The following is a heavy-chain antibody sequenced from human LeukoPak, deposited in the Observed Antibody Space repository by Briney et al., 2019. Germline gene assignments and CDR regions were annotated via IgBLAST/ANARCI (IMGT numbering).Heavy chain of an antibody. Sequence: PSETLSLTCTVSGGSISSGGYYWSWIRQHPGKGLEWIGYIYYSGSTYYNPSLKSRVTISVDTAKNQFSLKLSSVTAADTAVYYCAREGRDEYCSSTSCYKRDDAFDIWGQGTMVTVSS. CDR2: IYYSGST. D-gene: IGHD2-2*02. V-gene: IGHV4-31*03. CDR3: AREGRDEYCSSTSCYKRDDAFDI. CDR1: GGSISSGGYY. J-gene: IGHJ3*02.